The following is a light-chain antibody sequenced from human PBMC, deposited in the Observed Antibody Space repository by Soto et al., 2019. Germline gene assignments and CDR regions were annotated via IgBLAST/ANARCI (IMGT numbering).Light chain of an antibody. CDR1: SSDVGGYNF. CDR2: EVT. Sequence: QSVLTQPASVFGPPGQSITISCTVTSSDVGGYNFVSWYQQLPGKAPKLMIYEVTSRPSGVSNRFSGSKSGNTASLTISGLQPEDEAEYYCSSYTTSSTVVFGTGTKVTVL. V-gene: IGLV2-14*03. CDR3: SSYTTSSTVV. J-gene: IGLJ1*01.